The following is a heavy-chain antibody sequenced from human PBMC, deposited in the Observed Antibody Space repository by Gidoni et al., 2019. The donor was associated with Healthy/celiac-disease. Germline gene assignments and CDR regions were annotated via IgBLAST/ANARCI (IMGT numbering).Heavy chain of an antibody. J-gene: IGHJ6*03. D-gene: IGHD2-15*01. CDR2: ISSSSSYI. Sequence: EVQLLESGGGLVKPGGSLRLSCDASGFPFSSYSMNWVRQAPGKGLEWFSSISSSSSYIYYADAVKGRFTISRDNAKNSLYLQMNSLRAEDTAVYYCARDQGYLGYYYYYMDVWGKGTTVTVSS. V-gene: IGHV3-21*01. CDR1: GFPFSSYS. CDR3: ARDQGYLGYYYYYMDV.